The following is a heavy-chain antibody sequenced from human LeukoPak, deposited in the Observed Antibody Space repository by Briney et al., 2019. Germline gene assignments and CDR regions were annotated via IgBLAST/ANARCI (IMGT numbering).Heavy chain of an antibody. Sequence: SVKVSCKASGGTFSSYAISWVRQAPGQGLEWMGGIIPIFGTANYAQKFQGRVTITADESTSTAYMELSSLRSEGTAVYYCARVTLGYSRSGDNYYYYGMDVWGQGTTVSVSS. D-gene: IGHD6-13*01. V-gene: IGHV1-69*13. J-gene: IGHJ6*02. CDR2: IIPIFGTA. CDR3: ARVTLGYSRSGDNYYYYGMDV. CDR1: GGTFSSYA.